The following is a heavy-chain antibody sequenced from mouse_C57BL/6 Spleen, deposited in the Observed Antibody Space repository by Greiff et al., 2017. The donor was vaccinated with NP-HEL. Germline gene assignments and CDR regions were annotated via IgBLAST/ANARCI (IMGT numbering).Heavy chain of an antibody. CDR1: GYTFTSYT. J-gene: IGHJ3*01. V-gene: IGHV1-4*01. CDR3: ARSRSIYYVNYSWFAY. Sequence: VQLQQSGAELARPGASVKMSCKASGYTFTSYTMHWVKQRPGQGLEWIGYINPSSGYTKYNQKFKDKATLTADKSSSTAYMQLSSLTSEDSAVYYCARSRSIYYVNYSWFAYWGQGTLVTVSA. CDR2: INPSSGYT. D-gene: IGHD2-1*01.